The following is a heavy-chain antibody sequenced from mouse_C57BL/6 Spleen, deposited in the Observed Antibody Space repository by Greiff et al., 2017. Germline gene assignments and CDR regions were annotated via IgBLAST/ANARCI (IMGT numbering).Heavy chain of an antibody. Sequence: EVMLVESGGDLVKPGGSLKLSCAASGFTFSSYGMSWVRQTPDKRLEWVATISSGGSYTYYPDSVKGRFTISRDNAKNTLYLQMSSLKSEDTAMYYCARPYYYGSREYFDVWGTGTTVTVSS. D-gene: IGHD1-1*01. J-gene: IGHJ1*03. CDR2: ISSGGSYT. V-gene: IGHV5-6*01. CDR3: ARPYYYGSREYFDV. CDR1: GFTFSSYG.